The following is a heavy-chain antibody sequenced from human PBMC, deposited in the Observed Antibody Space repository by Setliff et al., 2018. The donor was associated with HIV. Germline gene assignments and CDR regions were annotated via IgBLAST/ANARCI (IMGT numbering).Heavy chain of an antibody. D-gene: IGHD6-25*01. CDR2: IDHSGST. Sequence: SETLSLTCAVYGGSFSGYHWSWIRQSPGKGLEWIGEIDHSGSTDDNPSLKSRVTISVDTSKNQFSLKLSSARAADTAVYYCARWYTTGRGWFDPWGQGTLVTGS. V-gene: IGHV4-34*01. CDR1: GGSFSGYH. CDR3: ARWYTTGRGWFDP. J-gene: IGHJ5*02.